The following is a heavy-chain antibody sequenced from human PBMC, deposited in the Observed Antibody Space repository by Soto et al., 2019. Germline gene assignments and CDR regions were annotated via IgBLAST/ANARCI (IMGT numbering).Heavy chain of an antibody. D-gene: IGHD6-13*01. CDR3: ARVKRWVAAASVWFDP. J-gene: IGHJ5*02. Sequence: SETLSLTCAVSGGSISSSNWWSWVRQPPGKGLEWIGEIYHSGSTNYNPSLKSRVTISVDKSKNQFSLKLSSVTAADTAVYYCARVKRWVAAASVWFDPWGQGTLVTVSS. V-gene: IGHV4-4*02. CDR2: IYHSGST. CDR1: GGSISSSNW.